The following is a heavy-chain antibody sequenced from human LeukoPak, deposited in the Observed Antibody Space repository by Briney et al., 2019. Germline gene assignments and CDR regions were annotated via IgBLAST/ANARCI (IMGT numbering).Heavy chain of an antibody. J-gene: IGHJ5*02. CDR3: ARLTPNWFDP. CDR1: VCTFSSYA. D-gene: IGHD4-23*01. CDR2: IIPIFGTA. Sequence: SVKVSFKASVCTFSSYAISWVRQAPGQGLEWMGGIIPIFGTANYAQKFQGRVTITADESTSTAYMELSSLRSEDTAVYYCARLTPNWFDPWGQGTLVTVSS. V-gene: IGHV1-69*13.